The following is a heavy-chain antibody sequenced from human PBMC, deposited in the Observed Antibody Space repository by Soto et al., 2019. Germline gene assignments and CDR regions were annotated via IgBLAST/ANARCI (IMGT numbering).Heavy chain of an antibody. D-gene: IGHD2-2*01. V-gene: IGHV4-39*01. CDR1: GGSISSSSYY. CDR3: ATQIVVVSAAVGNAFDI. CDR2: IYYSGST. J-gene: IGHJ3*02. Sequence: PSETLSLTCTVSGGSISSSSYYWGWIRQPPGKGLEWIGSIYYSGSTYYNPSLKSRVTISVDTSKNQFSLKLSSVTAADTAVYYCATQIVVVSAAVGNAFDIWGQGTMVTVSS.